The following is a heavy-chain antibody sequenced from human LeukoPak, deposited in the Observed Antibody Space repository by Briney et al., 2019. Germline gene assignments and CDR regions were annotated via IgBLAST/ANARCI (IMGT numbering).Heavy chain of an antibody. D-gene: IGHD2-15*01. CDR1: GFTFSSYS. J-gene: IGHJ6*04. CDR3: ARDLFVVVVAATSYYYGMDV. CDR2: ITSSSSSYI. Sequence: GGSLRLSCAASGFTFSSYSMNWVRQAPGKGLEWVSSITSSSSSYIYYADSVKGRFTISRDNAKNSLYLQMNSLRAEDTAVYYCARDLFVVVVAATSYYYGMDVWGKGTTVTVSS. V-gene: IGHV3-21*01.